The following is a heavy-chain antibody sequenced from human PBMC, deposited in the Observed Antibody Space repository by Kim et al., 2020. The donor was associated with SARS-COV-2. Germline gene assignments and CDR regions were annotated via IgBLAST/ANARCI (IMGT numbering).Heavy chain of an antibody. D-gene: IGHD4-17*01. CDR1: GFTFDDYA. V-gene: IGHV3-9*01. CDR3: AKAYYGNREFDI. J-gene: IGHJ3*02. CDR2: ISWNSGSI. Sequence: GGSLRLSCAASGFTFDDYAMHWVRQAPGKGLEWVSGISWNSGSIGYADSVKGRFTISRDNAKNSLYLQMNSLRAEDTAVYYCAKAYYGNREFDICGQGT.